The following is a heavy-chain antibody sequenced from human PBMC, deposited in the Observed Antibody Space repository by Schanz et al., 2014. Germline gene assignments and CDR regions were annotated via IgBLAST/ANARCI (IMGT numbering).Heavy chain of an antibody. Sequence: EVQLVESGGGLVQPGRSLRLSCAASGFTFDDYAMHWVRQAPGKGLEWVSGISWNSGSIGYEDSVKGRFTISRDNAKNSLYLQMNSLRAEDTAVYYCARGHYGLDVWGPGTSVTVSS. CDR3: ARGHYGLDV. J-gene: IGHJ6*02. CDR2: ISWNSGSI. CDR1: GFTFDDYA. D-gene: IGHD3-10*01. V-gene: IGHV3-9*01.